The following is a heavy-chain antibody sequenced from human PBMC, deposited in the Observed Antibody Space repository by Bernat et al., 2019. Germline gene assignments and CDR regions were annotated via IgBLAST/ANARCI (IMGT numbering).Heavy chain of an antibody. CDR1: GFTFSSYS. Sequence: EVQLVESGGGLVKPGGSLRLSCAASGFTFSSYSMNWVRQAPGKGLEWVSSISSSSCYIYYADSVKGRFTISRDNAKNSLYLQMNSLRAEDTAVYYCARMETYYDFWSGLAGKPLDYWGQGTLVTVSS. CDR2: ISSSSCYI. V-gene: IGHV3-21*01. D-gene: IGHD3-3*01. J-gene: IGHJ4*02. CDR3: ARMETYYDFWSGLAGKPLDY.